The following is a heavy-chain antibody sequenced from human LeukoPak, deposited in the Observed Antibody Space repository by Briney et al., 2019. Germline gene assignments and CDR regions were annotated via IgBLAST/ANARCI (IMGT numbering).Heavy chain of an antibody. CDR3: ARDQKPWELSSFDY. D-gene: IGHD1-26*01. CDR1: GFTFSRYG. J-gene: IGHJ4*02. V-gene: IGHV3-33*01. CDR2: IWYDGSNQ. Sequence: GGSLRLSCAASGFTFSRYGMHWVRQAPGKGLEWVAVIWYDGSNQYYADSVKGRFTISRDNSKNTLYLQMNSLRAEDTAVYYCARDQKPWELSSFDYWGQGTLVTVSS.